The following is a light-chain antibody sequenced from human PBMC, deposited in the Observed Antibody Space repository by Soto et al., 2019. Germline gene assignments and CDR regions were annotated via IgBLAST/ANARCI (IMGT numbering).Light chain of an antibody. Sequence: DIQLTQSPSFLSASVGDRVTITCRASQGIASYLAWYQQKPGKAPKLLLYAASTLQSGVPSRFSGSGSGAEFNLTISSLQPEDFAAYYCQQLSSYPRTFGQGTKVEIK. V-gene: IGKV1-9*01. J-gene: IGKJ1*01. CDR1: QGIASY. CDR2: AAS. CDR3: QQLSSYPRT.